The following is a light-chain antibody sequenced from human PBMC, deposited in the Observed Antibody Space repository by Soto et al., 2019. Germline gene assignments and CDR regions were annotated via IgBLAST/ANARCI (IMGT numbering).Light chain of an antibody. CDR3: QQLNSYLLYT. J-gene: IGKJ2*01. CDR2: AAF. CDR1: QGISSY. V-gene: IGKV1-9*01. Sequence: DIPLTQSPSFLSASVGDRVTITCRASQGISSYLAWYQQKPGKAPKLLIYAAFTLQSGVPSRFSGSGSGTEFTLTISSLQPEDFATYYCQQLNSYLLYTFGQGTKLEIK.